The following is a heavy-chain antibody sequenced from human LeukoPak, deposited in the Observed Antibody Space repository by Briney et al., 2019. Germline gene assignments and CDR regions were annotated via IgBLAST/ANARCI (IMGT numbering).Heavy chain of an antibody. D-gene: IGHD3-9*01. CDR1: GLTFSSYG. CDR3: AKVMYPVYYDIWTGLPTIDYYGMDV. Sequence: PGGSLRLSCAASGLTFSSYGMHWVRQAPGKGLEWVAFIRYDGSNKYYADSVKGRFTISRDNSKNTLYLQMNSLRAEDTAVYYCAKVMYPVYYDIWTGLPTIDYYGMDVWGQGTTVTVSS. J-gene: IGHJ6*02. CDR2: IRYDGSNK. V-gene: IGHV3-30*02.